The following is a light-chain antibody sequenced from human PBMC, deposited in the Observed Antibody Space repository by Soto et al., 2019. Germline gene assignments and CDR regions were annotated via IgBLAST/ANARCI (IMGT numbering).Light chain of an antibody. V-gene: IGKV1-5*03. Sequence: DIQMTQSPFTLSASVGDRVTITCRSSQSIYSWLAWYQQKPGKAPKLLIYKSSSLQSGVPSRFTGGGSWTEFTLTINSLQSEDFATYYCQQYSTYTGEFGPGTKV. CDR2: KSS. CDR3: QQYSTYTGE. J-gene: IGKJ1*01. CDR1: QSIYSW.